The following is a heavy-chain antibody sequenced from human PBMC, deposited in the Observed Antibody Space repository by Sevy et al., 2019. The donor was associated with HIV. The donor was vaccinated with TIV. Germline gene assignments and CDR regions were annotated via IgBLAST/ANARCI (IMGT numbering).Heavy chain of an antibody. CDR1: GYTLTKLS. CDR3: ATTKDYYDNSGNHFDY. Sequence: ASVKVSCKVSGYTLTKLSMHWVRQAPGKGLEWMGSFDPEDGETIHAQRFQGRLSMTEDTSTETAYMELSSLSSEDTAVYYCATTKDYYDNSGNHFDYWGQGSLVTVFS. J-gene: IGHJ4*02. V-gene: IGHV1-24*01. D-gene: IGHD3-22*01. CDR2: FDPEDGET.